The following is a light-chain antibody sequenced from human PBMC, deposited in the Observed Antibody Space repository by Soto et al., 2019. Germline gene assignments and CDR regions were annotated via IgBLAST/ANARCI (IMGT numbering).Light chain of an antibody. CDR1: SSNIGAGYD. CDR3: QSYDSSLSGSV. J-gene: IGLJ2*01. CDR2: GTN. Sequence: QAVVTQPPSVSGAPGQRVTISCTGSSSNIGAGYDVHWYQQFPGTAPELLIYGTNIRPSGVPDRFSGSKSDTSASLAITGLQAEDEAHYYCQSYDSSLSGSVFGGGTKLTV. V-gene: IGLV1-40*01.